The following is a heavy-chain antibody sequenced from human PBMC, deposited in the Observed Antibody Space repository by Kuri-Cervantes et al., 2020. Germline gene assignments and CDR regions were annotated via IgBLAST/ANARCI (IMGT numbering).Heavy chain of an antibody. CDR1: GFTFSSYA. CDR2: ISGSGGST. V-gene: IGHV3-23*01. Sequence: GGSLRLSCAASGFTFSSYAMSWVRQAPGKGLEWVSAISGSGGSTYYADSVKGRFTISRDNSKNTLYLQMNSLRAEDTAVYYCARAGVYDYGDYVNYWGQGTLVTVSS. J-gene: IGHJ4*02. CDR3: ARAGVYDYGDYVNY. D-gene: IGHD4-17*01.